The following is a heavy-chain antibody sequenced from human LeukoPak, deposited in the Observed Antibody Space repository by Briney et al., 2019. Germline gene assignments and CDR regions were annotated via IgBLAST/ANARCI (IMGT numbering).Heavy chain of an antibody. V-gene: IGHV3-33*01. CDR1: GFTFSSYG. J-gene: IGHJ4*02. Sequence: GGSLRLSCAASGFTFSSYGMHWVRQAPGKGLEWVAVIWYDGSNKYYADSVKGRFTISRDNSKNTLYLQMNSLRAEDTAVYYCARDVKAYYYDSSGYYPQYYFDYWGQGTLVTVSS. CDR2: IWYDGSNK. D-gene: IGHD3-22*01. CDR3: ARDVKAYYYDSSGYYPQYYFDY.